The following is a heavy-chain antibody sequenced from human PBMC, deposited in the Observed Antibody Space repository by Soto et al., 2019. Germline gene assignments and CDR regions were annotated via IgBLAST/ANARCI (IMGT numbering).Heavy chain of an antibody. CDR1: GFTFSPYT. V-gene: IGHV3-30-3*01. J-gene: IGHJ4*02. Sequence: QVQLVESGGGVVQPGRSLRLSCAASGFTFSPYTMHWVRQTPGKGLEWVAVISYDGSDKYYADSVRGRFTISRDNSKNTLFLQMNSLRAEDTALYFCVRGGGFCGADCYKGGIDYWGQGTLVTVSS. CDR3: VRGGGFCGADCYKGGIDY. CDR2: ISYDGSDK. D-gene: IGHD2-21*02.